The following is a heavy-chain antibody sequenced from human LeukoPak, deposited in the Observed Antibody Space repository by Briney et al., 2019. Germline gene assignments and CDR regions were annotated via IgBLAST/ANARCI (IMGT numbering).Heavy chain of an antibody. CDR3: AKDFHRLGEFDAFDI. D-gene: IGHD3-16*01. V-gene: IGHV1-46*01. J-gene: IGHJ3*02. CDR2: INPSGGST. Sequence: GASVKVSCKASGYTFTSYYMHWVRQAPGQGLEWMGIINPSGGSTSYAQKFQGRVTMTRDMSTSTVYMELSSLRSEDTAVYYCAKDFHRLGEFDAFDIWGQGTMVTVSS. CDR1: GYTFTSYY.